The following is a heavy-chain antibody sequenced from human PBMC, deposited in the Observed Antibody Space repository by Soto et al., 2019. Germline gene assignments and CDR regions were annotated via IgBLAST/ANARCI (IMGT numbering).Heavy chain of an antibody. CDR1: GFTFSTFS. CDR2: ISVSSSTI. Sequence: EVQLVESGGDLVQPGGSLRLSCAASGFTFSTFSMNWVRQAPGKGLEWIYYISVSSSTIHYADSVKGRFTISRDNAKSSLYLQMDSLRDGDTAVYYCARYGATTGHLDYWGQGTLVTVSS. D-gene: IGHD1-26*01. J-gene: IGHJ4*02. V-gene: IGHV3-48*02. CDR3: ARYGATTGHLDY.